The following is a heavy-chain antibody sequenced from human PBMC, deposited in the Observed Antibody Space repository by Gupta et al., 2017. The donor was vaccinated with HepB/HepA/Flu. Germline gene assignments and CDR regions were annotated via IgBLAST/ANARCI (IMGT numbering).Heavy chain of an antibody. CDR1: GFTFSDYY. CDR3: ASPRYCTNGVCSNDAFDI. Sequence: QVQLVESGGGLVKPGGSLRLSCAASGFTFSDYYMSWIRQAPGKGLEWVSYISSSGSTIYYADSVKGRFTISRDNAKNSLYLQMNSLRAEDTAVYYCASPRYCTNGVCSNDAFDIWGQGTMVTVSS. V-gene: IGHV3-11*01. CDR2: ISSSGSTI. D-gene: IGHD2-8*01. J-gene: IGHJ3*02.